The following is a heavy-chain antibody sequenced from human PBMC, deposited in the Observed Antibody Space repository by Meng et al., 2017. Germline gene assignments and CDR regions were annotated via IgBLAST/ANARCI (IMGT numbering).Heavy chain of an antibody. CDR3: AREYRDILTGYRYFDY. D-gene: IGHD3-9*01. CDR2: IIPIFGTA. V-gene: IGHV1-69*01. CDR1: GGPFRKYA. J-gene: IGHJ4*02. Sequence: HVLLWAAGAAVEQTGSSVKVTSKASGGPFRKYAISWVRQAPGQGLEWMGGIIPIFGTANYAQKFQGRVTITADESTSTAYMELSSLRSEDTAVYYCAREYRDILTGYRYFDYWGQGTLVTVSS.